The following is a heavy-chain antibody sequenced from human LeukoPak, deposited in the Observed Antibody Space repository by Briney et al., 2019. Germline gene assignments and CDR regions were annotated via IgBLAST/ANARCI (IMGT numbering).Heavy chain of an antibody. D-gene: IGHD2-2*01. Sequence: GGSLRLSCAASGFTFSSYSMNWVRQAPGKGLEWASSISSSSSYIYYADSVKGRFTISRDNAKNSLYLQMNSLRVEDTAVYYCARASVGTTDWYFDFWGRGTLVTVSS. V-gene: IGHV3-21*01. CDR1: GFTFSSYS. CDR2: ISSSSSYI. J-gene: IGHJ2*01. CDR3: ARASVGTTDWYFDF.